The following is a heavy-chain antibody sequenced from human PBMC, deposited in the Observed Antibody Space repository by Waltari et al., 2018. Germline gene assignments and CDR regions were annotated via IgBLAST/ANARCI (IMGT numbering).Heavy chain of an antibody. CDR3: ARHITGTNEQDY. CDR1: GFTFSTYA. J-gene: IGHJ4*02. CDR2: ISDFVGQNT. V-gene: IGHV3-23*01. D-gene: IGHD1-20*01. Sequence: EVRLLESGGGLGQPGGSLRLSCAASGFTFSTYAMGWVRQAPGKGGGGVAAISDFVGQNTDYADSVKGRFTMSRDKSKNTLYLQMNSLRVEDTAIYYCARHITGTNEQDYWGQGTLVTVSS.